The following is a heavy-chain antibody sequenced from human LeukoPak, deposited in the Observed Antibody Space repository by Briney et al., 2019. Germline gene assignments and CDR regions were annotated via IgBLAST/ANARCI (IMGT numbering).Heavy chain of an antibody. CDR1: GGSSSGYY. CDR2: INHSGST. D-gene: IGHD6-19*01. Sequence: PSETLSLTCAVYGGSSSGYYWSWIRQPPGKGLEWIGEINHSGSTNYNPSLKSRVTISVDTSKNQFSLKLNSVTAADTAVYYCARGAGPFDYWGQGTLVTVSS. CDR3: ARGAGPFDY. J-gene: IGHJ4*02. V-gene: IGHV4-34*01.